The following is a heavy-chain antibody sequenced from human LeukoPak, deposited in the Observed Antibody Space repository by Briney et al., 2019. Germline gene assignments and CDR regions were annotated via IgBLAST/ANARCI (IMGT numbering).Heavy chain of an antibody. J-gene: IGHJ4*02. CDR2: ISSNGGST. CDR1: GFTFSSYA. D-gene: IGHD1-26*01. Sequence: PGGSLRLSCAASGFTFSSYAMSWVRQAPGKGLEYVSAISSNGGSTYYANSVKGRFTISRDNSKNTLYLQMGSLRAEDMAVYYCARVGKLSGSYSKGYFDYWGQGTLVTVSS. V-gene: IGHV3-64*01. CDR3: ARVGKLSGSYSKGYFDY.